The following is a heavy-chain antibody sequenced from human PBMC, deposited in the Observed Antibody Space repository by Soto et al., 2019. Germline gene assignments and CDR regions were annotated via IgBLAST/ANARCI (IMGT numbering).Heavy chain of an antibody. Sequence: GESLKISCKGSGYSFTSYWISWVRQMPGKGLEWMGRIDPSDSYTNYSPSFQGHVTISADKSISTAYLQWSSLKASDTAMYYCARQYGGNSPYNYYYGMDVWGQGTTVTVSS. V-gene: IGHV5-10-1*01. D-gene: IGHD2-21*02. CDR3: ARQYGGNSPYNYYYGMDV. CDR1: GYSFTSYW. J-gene: IGHJ6*02. CDR2: IDPSDSYT.